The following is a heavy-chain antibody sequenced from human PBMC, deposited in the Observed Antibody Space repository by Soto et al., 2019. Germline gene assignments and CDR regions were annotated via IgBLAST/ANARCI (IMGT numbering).Heavy chain of an antibody. CDR3: ARGAVLRFLEWLGAFDI. V-gene: IGHV4-30-4*01. CDR2: IYYSGST. D-gene: IGHD3-3*01. J-gene: IGHJ3*02. CDR1: GGSISSGDYY. Sequence: QVQLQESGPGLVKPSQTLSLTCTVSGGSISSGDYYWSWIRQPPGKGLEWIGYIYYSGSTYYNPSLKSRVTISVDTSKNQFTLKLSSVTAAATAVYYCARGAVLRFLEWLGAFDIWGQGTMVTVSS.